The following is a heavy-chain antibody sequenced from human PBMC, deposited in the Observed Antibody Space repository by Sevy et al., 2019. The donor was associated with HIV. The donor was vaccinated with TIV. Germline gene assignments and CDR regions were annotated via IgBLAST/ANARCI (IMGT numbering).Heavy chain of an antibody. CDR1: GFTFSSYP. CDR3: ARETDNSARWLDP. D-gene: IGHD4-4*01. J-gene: IGHJ5*02. Sequence: GGSLRLSCAASGFTFSSYPMTWVRQAPGKGLEWVSTTSTTDLVTYYADSVKGRFTISRDNSKNTLFLQMNSLTVEDTAVYYCARETDNSARWLDPWGQGTLVTVSS. V-gene: IGHV3-23*01. CDR2: TSTTDLVT.